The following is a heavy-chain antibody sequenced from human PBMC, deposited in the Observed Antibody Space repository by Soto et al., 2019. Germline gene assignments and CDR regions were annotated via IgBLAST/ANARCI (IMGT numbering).Heavy chain of an antibody. D-gene: IGHD3-10*01. CDR3: ATSSGSAYGLDV. CDR1: AGSISTTNW. V-gene: IGHV4-4*02. Sequence: PSETLSLTCAVSAGSISTTNWYVWVRQPPGMGLEWIGEIYHTGSTNYNPSLKSRVTMSVDTSKNQFSLRLSFVTAADTAVYYCATSSGSAYGLDVWGPGATVTVSS. J-gene: IGHJ6*02. CDR2: IYHTGST.